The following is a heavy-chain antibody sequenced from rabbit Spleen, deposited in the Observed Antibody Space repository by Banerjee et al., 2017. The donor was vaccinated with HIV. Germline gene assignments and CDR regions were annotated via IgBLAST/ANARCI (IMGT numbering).Heavy chain of an antibody. V-gene: IGHV1S45*01. D-gene: IGHD1-1*01. Sequence: QEQLEESGGDLVKPEGSLTLTCTASGFSFSYGYVMSWVRQAPGKGLEWIASINSFTGRPVYAAWVKHRFTVSKTSSTTVTLQMTSLTAADTATYFCARDSATSFSSYGMDLWGPGTLVTVS. CDR2: INSFTGRP. J-gene: IGHJ6*01. CDR1: GFSFSYGYV. CDR3: ARDSATSFSSYGMDL.